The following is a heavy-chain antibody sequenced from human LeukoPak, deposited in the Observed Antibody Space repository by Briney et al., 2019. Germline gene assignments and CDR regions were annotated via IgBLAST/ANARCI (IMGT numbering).Heavy chain of an antibody. V-gene: IGHV1-2*02. D-gene: IGHD2-15*01. CDR3: ARDQGGHDY. CDR2: INPDSGVT. Sequence: GASVKVSCKASGYTFTGYYIHWVRQAPGQGLEWMGWINPDSGVTDYAQEFQGRVTMTRDTSISTLFMELNNLRSDDTAMYYCARDQGGHDYWGQGTLVTVSS. CDR1: GYTFTGYY. J-gene: IGHJ4*02.